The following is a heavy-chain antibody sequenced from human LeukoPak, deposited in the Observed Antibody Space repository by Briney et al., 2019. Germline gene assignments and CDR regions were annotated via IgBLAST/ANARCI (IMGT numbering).Heavy chain of an antibody. J-gene: IGHJ4*02. D-gene: IGHD3-22*01. V-gene: IGHV4-61*02. CDR3: ATNYYDSSGYYSY. CDR2: IYIRGTS. CDR1: GESISNSRHY. Sequence: SETLSLTCTVSGESISNSRHYWSWIRQPAGKGLEWIGRIYIRGTSNYNPSLKSRVTISVDTSKNQFSLKLSSVTAADTAVYYCATNYYDSSGYYSYWGQGTLVTVSS.